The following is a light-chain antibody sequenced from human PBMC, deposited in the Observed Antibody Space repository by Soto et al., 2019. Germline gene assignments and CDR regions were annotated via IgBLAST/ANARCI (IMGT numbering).Light chain of an antibody. Sequence: EIAMTQSPATLSVSPGERAILSCRASQSISINLAWYQQKPGQAPKLLIHAASNRATGVPARFSSSWSGTEFTLTISSLQSEDFAVYYCQQYNNWITFGQGPRLEMK. V-gene: IGKV3-15*01. CDR1: QSISIN. CDR3: QQYNNWIT. CDR2: AAS. J-gene: IGKJ5*01.